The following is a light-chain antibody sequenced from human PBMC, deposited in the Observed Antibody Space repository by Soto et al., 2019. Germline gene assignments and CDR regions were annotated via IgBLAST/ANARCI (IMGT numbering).Light chain of an antibody. Sequence: QSVLTQPPSVSAAPGQKVTISCSGSSSNIGNNYVSWYQQLPGTAPKRLIYDNNKRPSGIPDRFSGSKSGTSATLGITGLQTGDEADYYCGTWDSSLSAVVFGRGTKVTVL. V-gene: IGLV1-51*01. CDR2: DNN. CDR1: SSNIGNNY. CDR3: GTWDSSLSAVV. J-gene: IGLJ2*01.